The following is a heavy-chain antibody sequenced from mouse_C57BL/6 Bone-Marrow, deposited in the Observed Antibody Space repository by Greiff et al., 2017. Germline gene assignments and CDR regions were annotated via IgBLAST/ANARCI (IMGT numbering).Heavy chain of an antibody. CDR2: IDPENGDT. Sequence: EVQLVESGAELVRPGASVKLSCTASGFNIKDDYMHWVKQRPEQGLEWMGWIDPENGDTEYASKFQGKATITADTSSNTAYLQRSSLTSEDTAVYYCTTSGLYFDYWGQGTTLTVSS. J-gene: IGHJ2*01. V-gene: IGHV14-4*01. CDR1: GFNIKDDY. D-gene: IGHD3-1*01. CDR3: TTSGLYFDY.